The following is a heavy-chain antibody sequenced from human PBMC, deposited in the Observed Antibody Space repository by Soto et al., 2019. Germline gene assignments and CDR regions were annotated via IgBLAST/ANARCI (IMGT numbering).Heavy chain of an antibody. CDR3: ACGSGWYSPDY. Sequence: ASVNVSCKASGYTFTSYPMHWVRQAPGQRLEWMGWINAGNGNTKYSQKFQGRVTITRDTSASTAYMELSSLRSEDTAVYYCACGSGWYSPDYWGQGTLVTVSS. CDR1: GYTFTSYP. D-gene: IGHD6-19*01. CDR2: INAGNGNT. J-gene: IGHJ4*02. V-gene: IGHV1-3*01.